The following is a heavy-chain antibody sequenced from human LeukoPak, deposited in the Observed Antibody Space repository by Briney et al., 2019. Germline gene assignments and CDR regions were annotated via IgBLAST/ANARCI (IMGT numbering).Heavy chain of an antibody. J-gene: IGHJ4*02. CDR2: IYYSGST. V-gene: IGHV4-39*07. Sequence: PETLSLTCTVSGGSISSSSYYWGWIRQPPGKGLEWIGSIYYSGSTYYNPSLKSRVTISLDTSKHQFSLKLTSVTAADTAVYYCAREWDTSSFDPRASGDHWGQGTPVTVSS. CDR3: AREWDTSSFDPRASGDH. D-gene: IGHD3-9*01. CDR1: GGSISSSSYY.